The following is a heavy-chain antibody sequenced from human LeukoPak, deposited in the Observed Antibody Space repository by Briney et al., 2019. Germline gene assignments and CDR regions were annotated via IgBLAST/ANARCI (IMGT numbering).Heavy chain of an antibody. CDR1: GLTFSNYG. J-gene: IGHJ4*02. Sequence: PGGSLRLSCAASGLTFSNYGMHWVRQAPGKGLEWVANIKHNGDELNYVDSVEDRFTISRDNAKNSLYLHMTGLRAEDTAVYYCARELRTFDSWGQGTLVTVSS. CDR3: ARELRTFDS. CDR2: IKHNGDEL. D-gene: IGHD3-16*01. V-gene: IGHV3-7*01.